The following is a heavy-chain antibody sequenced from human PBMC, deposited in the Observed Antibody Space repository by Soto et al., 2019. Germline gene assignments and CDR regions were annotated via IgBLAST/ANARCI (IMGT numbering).Heavy chain of an antibody. D-gene: IGHD3-9*01. CDR1: GFTFIHYW. Sequence: PGGSLRLSCAASGFTFIHYWMSWDRQAAGRGLEWVANTNRDGSQAYYVDSVKGRFTISRDNAKNSIYLQMDSLRADDTAVYYCVTDAQNSEWLTLGYWGQGTLVTVSS. CDR3: VTDAQNSEWLTLGY. J-gene: IGHJ4*02. CDR2: TNRDGSQA. V-gene: IGHV3-7*01.